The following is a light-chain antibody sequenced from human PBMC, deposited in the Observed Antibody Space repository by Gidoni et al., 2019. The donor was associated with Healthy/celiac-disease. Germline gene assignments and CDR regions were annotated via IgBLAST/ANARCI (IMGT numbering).Light chain of an antibody. J-gene: IGKJ2*01. CDR2: GAS. CDR3: QQYGGSPVT. CDR1: QSASSSY. Sequence: NVSTQSPGTLSLSPGERATLSCRASQSASSSYLAWYQQKPGQAPRLRIYGASSRATGIPDRFSGSGSGTDFTLTISRLEPEDFAVYYCQQYGGSPVTFGQGTKLEIK. V-gene: IGKV3-20*01.